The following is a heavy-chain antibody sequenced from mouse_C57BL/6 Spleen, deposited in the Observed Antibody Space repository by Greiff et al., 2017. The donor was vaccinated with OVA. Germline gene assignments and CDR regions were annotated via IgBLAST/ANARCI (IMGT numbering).Heavy chain of an antibody. J-gene: IGHJ3*01. D-gene: IGHD2-4*01. Sequence: QVQLQQPGAELVMPGASVKLSCKASGYTFTSYWMHWVKQRPGQGLEWIGEIDPSDSYTNYNQKFKGKSTLTVDKSSSTAYMQLSSLTSEDSAVYYCARCGGYDYERGTWFAYWGQGTLVTVSA. V-gene: IGHV1-69*01. CDR3: ARCGGYDYERGTWFAY. CDR1: GYTFTSYW. CDR2: IDPSDSYT.